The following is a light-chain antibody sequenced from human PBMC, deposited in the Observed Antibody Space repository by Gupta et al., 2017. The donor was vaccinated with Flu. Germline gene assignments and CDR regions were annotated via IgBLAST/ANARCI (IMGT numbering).Light chain of an antibody. Sequence: QSALTQPASVSGSPGQPITISCTGTSSDIGAYRFVSWYQQHPGKAPKLMIYEVSNRPSGVSNHFSGSKSGNTASLTISGLQAEDEADYYCSSYTSSSALNVFGSGTKVTVL. V-gene: IGLV2-14*01. CDR3: SSYTSSSALNV. CDR1: SSDIGAYRF. CDR2: EVS. J-gene: IGLJ1*01.